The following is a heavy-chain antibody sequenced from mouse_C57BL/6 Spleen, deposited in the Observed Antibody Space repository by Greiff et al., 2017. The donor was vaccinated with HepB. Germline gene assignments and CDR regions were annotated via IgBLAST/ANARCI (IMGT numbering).Heavy chain of an antibody. Sequence: EVQLQQSGPELVKPGASVKISCKASGYTFTDYYMNWVKQSHGKSLEWIGDINPNNGGTSYNQKFKGKATLTVDKSSSTAYMELRSLTSEDSAVYYCASTYYYGSSGRAMDYWGQGTSVTVSS. J-gene: IGHJ4*01. CDR2: INPNNGGT. D-gene: IGHD1-1*01. CDR1: GYTFTDYY. CDR3: ASTYYYGSSGRAMDY. V-gene: IGHV1-26*01.